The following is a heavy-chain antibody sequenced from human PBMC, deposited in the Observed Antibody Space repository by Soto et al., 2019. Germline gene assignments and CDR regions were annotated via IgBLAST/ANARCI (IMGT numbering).Heavy chain of an antibody. CDR2: IDGSAVGT. J-gene: IGHJ1*01. Sequence: EVQLLESGGGLVQPGGSLRLSCAASGFKFYSYAMNWVRQAPGKGLEWVSGIDGSAVGTYYADSVKGRFAISRDNSGNTLYLQMHSLRVEDTAVYYCARGAMAGNEVPGDWGQGTLVTVSS. D-gene: IGHD1-1*01. CDR3: ARGAMAGNEVPGD. V-gene: IGHV3-23*01. CDR1: GFKFYSYA.